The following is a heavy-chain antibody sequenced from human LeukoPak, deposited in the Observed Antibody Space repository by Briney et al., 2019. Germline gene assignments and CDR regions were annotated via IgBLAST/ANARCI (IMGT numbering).Heavy chain of an antibody. D-gene: IGHD2-15*01. J-gene: IGHJ4*02. CDR3: AKAHVVVVAASWVDY. CDR1: GFTFSSYG. Sequence: HTGGPLRLSCAASGFTFSSYGMHWVRQAPGKGLEWVSAISGSGGSTYYADSVKGRFTISRDNSKNTLYLQMNSLRAEDTAVYYCAKAHVVVVAASWVDYWGQGTLVTVSS. CDR2: ISGSGGST. V-gene: IGHV3-23*01.